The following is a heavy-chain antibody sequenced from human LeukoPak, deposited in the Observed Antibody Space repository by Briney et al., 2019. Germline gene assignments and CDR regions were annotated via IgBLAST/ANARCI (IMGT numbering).Heavy chain of an antibody. V-gene: IGHV3-7*03. Sequence: GGSLRLSCAGSGFTFINYWMSWVRQAPGRGLEWVANIKQDGSENYYVDSVKGRFTISRDNAKNSLYLQMNSLRAEDTAVYYCARRYCSSTSCSLYYFDYWGQGTLVTVSS. CDR3: ARRYCSSTSCSLYYFDY. J-gene: IGHJ4*02. D-gene: IGHD2-2*01. CDR2: IKQDGSEN. CDR1: GFTFINYW.